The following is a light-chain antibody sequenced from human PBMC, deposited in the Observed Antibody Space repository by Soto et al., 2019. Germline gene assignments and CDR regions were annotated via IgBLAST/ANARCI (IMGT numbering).Light chain of an antibody. Sequence: IQMTQSPSSLSASVGDRAPITCRAGQDISTFLNWYQQQPGKAPKLLIYAASSLQGGVPSRFSASGSGTEFTLTISSLQPADFATYYCQQTYSTPQTFGQGTKVDIK. J-gene: IGKJ1*01. CDR2: AAS. V-gene: IGKV1-39*01. CDR1: QDISTF. CDR3: QQTYSTPQT.